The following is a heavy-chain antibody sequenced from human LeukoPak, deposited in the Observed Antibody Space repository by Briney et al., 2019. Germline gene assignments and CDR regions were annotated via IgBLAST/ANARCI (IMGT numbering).Heavy chain of an antibody. CDR1: GFTFSKYW. CDR3: VRGQGAAGDY. D-gene: IGHD6-13*01. V-gene: IGHV3-7*04. J-gene: IGHJ4*02. Sequence: GGSLRLSCAASGFTFSKYWMTWVRQAPGKGLEWVANIDQDGSENFYVDSVKGRFTISRDNAKNSLYLQMSSLRLDDTALYYCVRGQGAAGDYWGQGTLVTVSS. CDR2: IDQDGSEN.